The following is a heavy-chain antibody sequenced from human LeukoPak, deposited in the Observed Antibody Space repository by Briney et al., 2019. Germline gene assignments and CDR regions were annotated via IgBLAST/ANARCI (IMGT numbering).Heavy chain of an antibody. Sequence: PGGSLRLSCAASGFTVSSNYMSWVRQAPGKGLEWVSVIYSGGSTYYADSVKGRFTISRDNSKNTLYLQMNSLRAEDTAVYYCARVGTMIAEGAFDIWGQGTMVTVSS. CDR3: ARVGTMIAEGAFDI. CDR1: GFTVSSNY. J-gene: IGHJ3*02. CDR2: IYSGGST. D-gene: IGHD3-22*01. V-gene: IGHV3-53*01.